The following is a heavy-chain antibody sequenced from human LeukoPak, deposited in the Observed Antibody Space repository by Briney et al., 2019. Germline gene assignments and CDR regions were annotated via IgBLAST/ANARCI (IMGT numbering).Heavy chain of an antibody. D-gene: IGHD1-26*01. CDR2: IYGNGNT. CDR1: GFIVSRNY. CDR3: AKKWGVGTTTLDYFDY. J-gene: IGHJ4*02. Sequence: GGSLRLSCAASGFIVSRNYMSWVRQAPGKGLEWVSVIYGNGNTYYADSVKGRFTISRDNSKNTLYLQMNSLTDEDTAVYYCAKKWGVGTTTLDYFDYWGQGTLVTVSS. V-gene: IGHV3-53*01.